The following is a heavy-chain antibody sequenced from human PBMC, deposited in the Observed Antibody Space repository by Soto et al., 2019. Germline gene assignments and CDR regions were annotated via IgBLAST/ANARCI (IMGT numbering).Heavy chain of an antibody. CDR1: GGSISSGGYY. D-gene: IGHD6-13*01. Sequence: QVQLQESGPGLVKPSQTLSLTCTVSGGSISSGGYYWSWIRQHPGKGLEWIGYIYYSGSTYYNPSLKSRVTISVDTSKNHYSLKLSSVTAADTAVYYCARGKVDSSSWYEMVGGWFDPWGQGTLVTVSS. CDR2: IYYSGST. CDR3: ARGKVDSSSWYEMVGGWFDP. V-gene: IGHV4-31*03. J-gene: IGHJ5*02.